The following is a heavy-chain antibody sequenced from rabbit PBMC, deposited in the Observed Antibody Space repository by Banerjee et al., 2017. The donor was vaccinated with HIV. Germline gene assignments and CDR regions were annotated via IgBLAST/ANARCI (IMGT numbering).Heavy chain of an antibody. Sequence: QSLEESGGDMVKPGASLTLTCTASGFSFSNKAVMCWVRQAPGKGLEWIACINAITGKAVYASWAKGRFTFSKISSTTVTLQMTSLTAADTATYFCARDTSSSFSSYVMDLWGQGTLVTVS. CDR3: ARDTSSSFSSYVMDL. CDR1: GFSFSNKAV. J-gene: IGHJ6*01. D-gene: IGHD1-1*01. V-gene: IGHV1S40*01. CDR2: INAITGKA.